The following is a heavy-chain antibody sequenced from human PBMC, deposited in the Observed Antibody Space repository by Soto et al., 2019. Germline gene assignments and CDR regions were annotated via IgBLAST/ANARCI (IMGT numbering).Heavy chain of an antibody. CDR2: IYYSGST. CDR1: GGSISSSSYY. Sequence: TLSLTCTVSGGSISSSSYYWGWIRQPPGKGLEWIGSIYYSGSTYYNPSLKSRVTISVDTSKNQFSPKLSSVTAADTAVYYCARERPDGSRLDPWGQGTLVTVSS. D-gene: IGHD6-13*01. V-gene: IGHV4-39*07. CDR3: ARERPDGSRLDP. J-gene: IGHJ5*02.